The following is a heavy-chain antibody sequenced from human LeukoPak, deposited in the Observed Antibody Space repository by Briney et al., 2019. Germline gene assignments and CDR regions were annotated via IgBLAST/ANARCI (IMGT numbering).Heavy chain of an antibody. CDR3: AGRIAARGYNYYGMDV. J-gene: IGHJ6*02. CDR2: MNPNSGNT. Sequence: ASVKVSCKASEYTFTSYDINWVRQATGQGLEWMGWMNPNSGNTGYAQKFQGRVTMTRNTSISTAYMELSSLRSEDTAVYYCAGRIAARGYNYYGMDVWGQGTTVTVSS. D-gene: IGHD6-6*01. CDR1: EYTFTSYD. V-gene: IGHV1-8*01.